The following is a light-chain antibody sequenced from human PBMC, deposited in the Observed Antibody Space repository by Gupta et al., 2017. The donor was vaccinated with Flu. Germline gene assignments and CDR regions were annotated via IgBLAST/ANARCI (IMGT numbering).Light chain of an antibody. CDR1: QSISSY. V-gene: IGKV1-39*01. CDR2: ATS. CDR3: QQSDSTPFT. Sequence: DIQMTQSPSSLSASLGDRVTITCRASQSISSYLNWYQEKPGKAPNLLIYATSSFQSGVPSRFSGSGSGTDFTLTISSLQPEDFATYYCQQSDSTPFTFGQGTRLEIK. J-gene: IGKJ5*01.